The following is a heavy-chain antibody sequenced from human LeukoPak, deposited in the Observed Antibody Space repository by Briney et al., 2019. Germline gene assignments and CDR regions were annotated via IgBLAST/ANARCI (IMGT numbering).Heavy chain of an antibody. J-gene: IGHJ4*02. D-gene: IGHD1-26*01. Sequence: GGSLRLSCAASGFTFSSYWMSWVRQAPGKGLEWVANIKQDGSEKYYVDSVKGRFTISRDNAKNSLYLQMNSLRAEDTAVYYCARHDWSISSGSYYLYWGQGTLVTVSS. CDR1: GFTFSSYW. CDR3: ARHDWSISSGSYYLY. V-gene: IGHV3-7*01. CDR2: IKQDGSEK.